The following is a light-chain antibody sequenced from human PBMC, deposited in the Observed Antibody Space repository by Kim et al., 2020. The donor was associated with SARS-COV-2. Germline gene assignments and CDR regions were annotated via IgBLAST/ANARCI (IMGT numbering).Light chain of an antibody. Sequence: SPGETATVSCRASQTLTSNYLAWYQQKPGQAPRLFIYGASSRATGIPDRFSGSGSETDFTLTISRLDPEDFAMYYCQQYGTSPLTFGGGTKVDIK. V-gene: IGKV3-20*01. CDR1: QTLTSNY. J-gene: IGKJ4*01. CDR2: GAS. CDR3: QQYGTSPLT.